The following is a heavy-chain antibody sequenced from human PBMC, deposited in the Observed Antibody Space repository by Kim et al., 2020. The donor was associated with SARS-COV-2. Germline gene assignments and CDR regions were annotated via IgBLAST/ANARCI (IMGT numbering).Heavy chain of an antibody. Sequence: SQTLSLTCAISGDSVSSNSAAWNWIRQSPSRGLEWLGRTYYRSKWYNDYAVSVKSRITINPDTSKNQFSLQLNSVTPEDTAVYYCARSLAARRQAYSSSWYYFDYWGQGTLVTVSS. J-gene: IGHJ4*02. CDR2: TYYRSKWYN. D-gene: IGHD6-13*01. V-gene: IGHV6-1*01. CDR1: GDSVSSNSAA. CDR3: ARSLAARRQAYSSSWYYFDY.